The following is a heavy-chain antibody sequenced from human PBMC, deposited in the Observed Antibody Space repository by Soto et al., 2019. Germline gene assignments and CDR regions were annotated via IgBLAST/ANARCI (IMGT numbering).Heavy chain of an antibody. CDR1: GDSINNYY. V-gene: IGHV4-59*01. CDR2: IYDSGST. Sequence: SETLSLTCTVSGDSINNYYWTWIRQPPGKGLEWIGYIYDSGSTSYDPSLKSRLTISVDTSKNQFSLKLKSVTAADTAVYYCARGTKYYYQGMDVWGQGTTVTVSS. CDR3: ARGTKYYYQGMDV. J-gene: IGHJ6*02.